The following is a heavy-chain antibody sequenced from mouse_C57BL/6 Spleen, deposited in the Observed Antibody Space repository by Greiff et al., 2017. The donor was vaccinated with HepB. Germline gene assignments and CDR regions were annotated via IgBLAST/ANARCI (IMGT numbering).Heavy chain of an antibody. Sequence: VHVKQSGAELVRPGASVKLSCTASGFNIKDDYMHWVKQRPEQGLEWIGWIDPENGDTEYASKFQGKATITADTSSNTAYLQRSSLTSEDTAVYYCTTYHYGSSHWYFDVWGTGTTVTVSS. D-gene: IGHD1-1*01. CDR1: GFNIKDDY. J-gene: IGHJ1*03. CDR3: TTYHYGSSHWYFDV. V-gene: IGHV14-4*01. CDR2: IDPENGDT.